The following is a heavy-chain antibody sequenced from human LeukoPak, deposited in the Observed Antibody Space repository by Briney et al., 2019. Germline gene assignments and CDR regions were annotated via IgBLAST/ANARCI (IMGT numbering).Heavy chain of an antibody. CDR1: GVTFSSYS. Sequence: GGSLRVSCVVPGVTFSSYSMSWVRQAPGEGLEWVSAISISVVGTYYADSVKGHVTISRDNSKNTLYLQMNSLRAEDTAVYYCAKDYDFPSRRGLDVWGQGTPVTVSS. D-gene: IGHD3-3*01. CDR3: AKDYDFPSRRGLDV. J-gene: IGHJ6*02. CDR2: ISISVVGT. V-gene: IGHV3-23*01.